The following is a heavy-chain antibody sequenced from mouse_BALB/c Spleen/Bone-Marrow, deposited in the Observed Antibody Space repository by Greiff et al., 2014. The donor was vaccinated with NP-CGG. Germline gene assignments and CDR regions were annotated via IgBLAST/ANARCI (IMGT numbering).Heavy chain of an antibody. V-gene: IGHV1S56*01. D-gene: IGHD2-1*01. J-gene: IGHJ3*01. Sequence: VQLQQSGPELVKPGASVRISCKASGYTFTSYYIHWVKQRPGQGLEWIGWIYPGNVNTKYNEKFKGKATLTADTSSSTAYMQLSIQSVKDSAVYFCARQIYYGNYLLAYWGQGTLVTVSA. CDR1: GYTFTSYY. CDR3: ARQIYYGNYLLAY. CDR2: IYPGNVNT.